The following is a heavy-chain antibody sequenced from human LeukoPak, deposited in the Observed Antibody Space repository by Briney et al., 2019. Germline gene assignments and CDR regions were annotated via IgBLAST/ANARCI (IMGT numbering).Heavy chain of an antibody. CDR2: ISAYNGNT. D-gene: IGHD3-10*01. CDR3: ARSHGGTMVRGVFDAFDI. V-gene: IGHV1-18*01. J-gene: IGHJ3*02. Sequence: ASVKVSCKASGYTFTSYGISWVRQAPGQGLEWMGWISAYNGNTNYAQKFQGRVTITTDESTSTAYMELSSLRSEDTAVYYCARSHGGTMVRGVFDAFDIWGQGTMVTVSS. CDR1: GYTFTSYG.